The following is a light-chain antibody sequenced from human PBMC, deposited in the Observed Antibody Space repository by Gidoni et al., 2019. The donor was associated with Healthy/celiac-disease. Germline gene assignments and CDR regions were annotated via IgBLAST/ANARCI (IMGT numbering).Light chain of an antibody. J-gene: IGLJ2*01. Sequence: QLVLTHSPSASPSLGASVKITCPLSSGHGSYAIAWHQQQPEKGPRYLMKVNSDGSHSKGDGIPDRFSGSTSGAEGHLTISSLQSEDEADYYCQTWGTGSGVVFGGGTKVTVL. CDR2: VNSDGSH. V-gene: IGLV4-69*01. CDR1: SGHGSYA. CDR3: QTWGTGSGVV.